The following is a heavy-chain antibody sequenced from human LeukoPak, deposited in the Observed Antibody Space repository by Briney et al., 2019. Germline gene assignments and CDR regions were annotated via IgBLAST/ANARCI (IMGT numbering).Heavy chain of an antibody. CDR3: ARREMATFDAFDI. J-gene: IGHJ3*02. V-gene: IGHV5-51*01. Sequence: GESLKISCKGSGYSFTSYWIGWVRQMPGNGLEWMGIIYPGDSDTRYSPSFQGQVTISADKSISTAYLQWSSLKASDTAMYYCARREMATFDAFDIWGQGTMVTVSS. CDR1: GYSFTSYW. CDR2: IYPGDSDT. D-gene: IGHD5-24*01.